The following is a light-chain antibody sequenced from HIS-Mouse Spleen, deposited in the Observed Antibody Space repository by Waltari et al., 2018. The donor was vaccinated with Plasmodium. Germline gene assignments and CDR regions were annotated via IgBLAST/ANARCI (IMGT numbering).Light chain of an antibody. CDR1: QSVSSY. CDR3: QQRSNWPPLT. Sequence: ELVLTQSPAPLSLSPGARATLSCRASQSVSSYLAWYQQKPGQAPRLLIYDASNRATGIPARFSGSGSGTDFTLTISSLEPEDFAVYYCQQRSNWPPLTFGGGTKVEIK. J-gene: IGKJ4*01. V-gene: IGKV3-11*01. CDR2: DAS.